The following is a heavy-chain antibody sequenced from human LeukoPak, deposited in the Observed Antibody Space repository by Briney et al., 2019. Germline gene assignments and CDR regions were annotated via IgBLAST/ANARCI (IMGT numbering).Heavy chain of an antibody. CDR3: AREGLLWFGESTYYFDY. CDR1: GFTFSDYW. D-gene: IGHD3-10*01. V-gene: IGHV3-7*01. J-gene: IGHJ4*02. Sequence: PGGSLRLSCAASGFTFSDYWMGWVRQAPGKGLEWVANIKQDGSEKYYVDSVKGRFTISRDNAKNSLYLQMNSLRAEDTAVYYCAREGLLWFGESTYYFDYWGQGTLVTVSS. CDR2: IKQDGSEK.